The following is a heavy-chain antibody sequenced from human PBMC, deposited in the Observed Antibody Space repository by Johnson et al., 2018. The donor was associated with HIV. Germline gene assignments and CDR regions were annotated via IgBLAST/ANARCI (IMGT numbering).Heavy chain of an antibody. CDR3: ARDQGELRRTHAFDI. CDR2: LSYAATHK. J-gene: IGHJ3*02. V-gene: IGHV3-30*19. CDR1: GFTFSSYG. Sequence: QVQLVESGGGVVRPGGSLRLSCASSGFTFSSYGMHWVRQTPGKGLEWVAILSYAATHKLYADSVNGRLTISRDNSKNTLYLQMNSLRHEDTAVYYCARDQGELRRTHAFDIWGQGTMVTVSS. D-gene: IGHD1-14*01.